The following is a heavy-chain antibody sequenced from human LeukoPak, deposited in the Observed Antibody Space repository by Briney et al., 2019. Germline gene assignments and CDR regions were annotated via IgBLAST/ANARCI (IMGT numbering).Heavy chain of an antibody. V-gene: IGHV3-23*01. CDR2: ISGSGDST. Sequence: GGSLRLSCAASGFTFSNYALSWVRQAPGKGLEWVSAISGSGDSTYYADSVKGRFTISRDNSKNTLYLQMTSLRAEDTAIYYCAKDCRSNGSGSPSGYMDVWGKGTTVTVSS. D-gene: IGHD3-10*01. CDR3: AKDCRSNGSGSPSGYMDV. J-gene: IGHJ6*03. CDR1: GFTFSNYA.